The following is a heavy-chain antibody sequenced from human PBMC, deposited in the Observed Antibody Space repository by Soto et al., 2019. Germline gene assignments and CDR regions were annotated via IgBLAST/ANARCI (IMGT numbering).Heavy chain of an antibody. V-gene: IGHV1-18*01. CDR1: GYTFTDYG. D-gene: IGHD1-1*01. CDR2: IKSYNGVT. J-gene: IGHJ4*02. Sequence: QVQLVQSGAEVKKPGASVKVSCKASGYTFTDYGITWVRQAPGQGLQWMGWIKSYNGVTNNAHSFQGRVSMTTDTSTSTAYLELSSLRSDDTAVYYCARDRYNRGSFDYWGQGSLVTVSS. CDR3: ARDRYNRGSFDY.